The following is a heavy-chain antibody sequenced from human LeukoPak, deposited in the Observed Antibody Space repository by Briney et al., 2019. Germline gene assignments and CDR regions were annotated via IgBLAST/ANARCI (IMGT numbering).Heavy chain of an antibody. CDR1: GGSISSGGYS. D-gene: IGHD3-22*01. Sequence: NPSETLSLTCAVSGGSISSGGYSWRWIRQPPGRGLEWIGYIYHSGSTYYNPSLKSRVTISVDRSKNQFSLKLSSVTAADTAVYYCARVATYYYDSSGYPGAFDIWGQGTMVTVSS. V-gene: IGHV4-30-2*01. CDR3: ARVATYYYDSSGYPGAFDI. CDR2: IYHSGST. J-gene: IGHJ3*02.